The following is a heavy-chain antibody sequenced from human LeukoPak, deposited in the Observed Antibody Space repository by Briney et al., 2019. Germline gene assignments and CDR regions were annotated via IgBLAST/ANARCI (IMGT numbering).Heavy chain of an antibody. CDR2: ISAYNGNT. D-gene: IGHD6-13*01. V-gene: IGHV1-18*01. CDR1: GYTSTSYG. J-gene: IGHJ3*02. Sequence: ASVKVSCKASGYTSTSYGISWVRQAPGQGLEWMGWISAYNGNTNYAQKLQGRVTMTTDTSTSTAYMELRSLRSDDTAVYYCARDLPGIAAAGTRPYDAFDIWGQGTMVTVSS. CDR3: ARDLPGIAAAGTRPYDAFDI.